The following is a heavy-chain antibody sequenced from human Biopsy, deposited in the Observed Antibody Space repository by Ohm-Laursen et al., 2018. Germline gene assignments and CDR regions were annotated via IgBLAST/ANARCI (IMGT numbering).Heavy chain of an antibody. V-gene: IGHV1-18*04. CDR1: GCCFSRYA. CDR3: ARGSYYGSGSYDNRADAFDT. D-gene: IGHD3-10*01. J-gene: IGHJ3*02. Sequence: AASVKVSCKASGCCFSRYAISWVRQAPGQGLEWMGWISGYNGNTNYAQKFQGRVAMTTDTSTSTAYMELRSLRSDDTAVYYCARGSYYGSGSYDNRADAFDTWGQGTRVTVSS. CDR2: ISGYNGNT.